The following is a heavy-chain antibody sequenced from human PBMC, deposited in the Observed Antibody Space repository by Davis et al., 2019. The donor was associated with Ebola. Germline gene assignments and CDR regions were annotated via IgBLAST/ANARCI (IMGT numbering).Heavy chain of an antibody. D-gene: IGHD6-19*01. CDR1: GYTFTAYH. CDR3: AREPIAVAGYYFDY. Sequence: AASVKVSCKASGYTFTAYHMHWVRQAPGQGLEWMGRMNPDSGATNYARKFQGRVTMMRDTSISTAYMELSSLRSEDTAVYYCAREPIAVAGYYFDYWGQGTLVTVSS. CDR2: MNPDSGAT. J-gene: IGHJ4*02. V-gene: IGHV1-2*06.